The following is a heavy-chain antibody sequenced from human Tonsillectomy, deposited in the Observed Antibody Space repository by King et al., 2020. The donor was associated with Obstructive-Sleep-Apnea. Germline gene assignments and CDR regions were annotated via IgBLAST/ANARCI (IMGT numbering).Heavy chain of an antibody. Sequence: VQLVESGGGLVQPGGSLRLSCAASGFTFSSYWMSWVRQAPGKGLEWVANIKEDGSEKYYVDSVKARFTISRDNAKNSLYLQMNSLGAEDTAVYYCAGEGTVYCSGGSCYSGYFDYWGQGTLVTVSS. D-gene: IGHD2-15*01. V-gene: IGHV3-7*03. CDR2: IKEDGSEK. CDR1: GFTFSSYW. J-gene: IGHJ4*02. CDR3: AGEGTVYCSGGSCYSGYFDY.